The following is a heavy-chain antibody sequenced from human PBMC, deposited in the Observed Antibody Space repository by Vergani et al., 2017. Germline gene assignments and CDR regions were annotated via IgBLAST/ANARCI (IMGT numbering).Heavy chain of an antibody. V-gene: IGHV3-33*01. J-gene: IGHJ4*02. CDR1: GFTFSSYG. Sequence: VQLVESGGGLVKPGGSLRLSCAASGFTFSSYGMHWVRQAPGKGLEWVAVIWYDGSKKYYADSVKGRFTISRDNSKNTLYLQINSLRAEDTAVYYCAGEGMVRGYVYWGQGTLVTVSS. CDR3: AGEGMVRGYVY. D-gene: IGHD3-10*01. CDR2: IWYDGSKK.